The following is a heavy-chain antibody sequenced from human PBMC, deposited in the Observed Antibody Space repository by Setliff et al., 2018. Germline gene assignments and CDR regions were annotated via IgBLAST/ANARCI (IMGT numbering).Heavy chain of an antibody. J-gene: IGHJ5*02. CDR2: IVRLLRSA. V-gene: IGHV1-69*05. Sequence: SVKVSCKTSGFSFSTFGFSWVRQAPGQGLEWMGGIVRLLRSANYAQKFQGRVTITTDESTAYMELTSLRSEDSAIYYCALTIQSGDFRTQYFDPWGQGTLVTVSS. CDR1: GFSFSTFG. CDR3: ALTIQSGDFRTQYFDP. D-gene: IGHD1-26*01.